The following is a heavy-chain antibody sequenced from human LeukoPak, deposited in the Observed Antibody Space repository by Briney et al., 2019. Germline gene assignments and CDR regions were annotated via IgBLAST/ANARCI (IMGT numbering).Heavy chain of an antibody. CDR2: IRFDGSYK. CDR3: ARRGAVAGTLDY. V-gene: IGHV3-30*02. J-gene: IGHJ4*02. Sequence: HPGGSLRLSCAASGFTFSSYGMHWVRQAPDKGLEWVTFIRFDGSYKYYADSVKGRFTISRDNSRNTLYLQMNSLRAEDTAVYYCARRGAVAGTLDYWGQGTLVTVSS. CDR1: GFTFSSYG. D-gene: IGHD6-19*01.